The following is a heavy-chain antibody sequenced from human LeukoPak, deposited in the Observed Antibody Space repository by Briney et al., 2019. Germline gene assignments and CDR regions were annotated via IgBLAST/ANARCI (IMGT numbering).Heavy chain of an antibody. D-gene: IGHD1-7*01. CDR3: ASGTVGNYALDY. V-gene: IGHV3-21*01. J-gene: IGHJ4*02. CDR1: GLTFSRYN. Sequence: GGSLTLSCAASGLTFSRYNMNWVRQAPGKGLEWVSSIGTSSNNIYYTDSVKGRFTISRDDAKNSLYLQVDSLRVEDTAVYFCASGTVGNYALDYWGQGTLVTVSS. CDR2: IGTSSNNI.